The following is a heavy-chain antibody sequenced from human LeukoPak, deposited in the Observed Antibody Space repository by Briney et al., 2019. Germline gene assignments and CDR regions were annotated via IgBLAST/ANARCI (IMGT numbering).Heavy chain of an antibody. Sequence: SETLSLTCSVFGGSVSSGSYYWSWIRQSPGKGLEWIGCIYYNGSTNYNPSLRGRVAMSIDTSKNHFSLRLISVTAADTAIYYCARAPGIVGTTPFGNYWGRGTLVTVSS. CDR3: ARAPGIVGTTPFGNY. D-gene: IGHD1-26*01. CDR2: IYYNGST. CDR1: GGSVSSGSYY. J-gene: IGHJ4*02. V-gene: IGHV4-61*03.